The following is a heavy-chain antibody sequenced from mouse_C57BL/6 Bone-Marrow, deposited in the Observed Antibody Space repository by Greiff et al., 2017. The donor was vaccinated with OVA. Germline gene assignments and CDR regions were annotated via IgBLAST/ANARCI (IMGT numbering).Heavy chain of an antibody. CDR3: TGPGNYYAMDY. Sequence: EVKVEESGGGLVQPGGSMKLSCVASGFTFSNYWMNWVRQSPEKGLEWVAQIRLKSDNYATHYAESVKGRFTISRDDSKSSVYLQMNNLRAEDTGIYYCTGPGNYYAMDYWGQGTSVTVSS. CDR2: IRLKSDNYAT. V-gene: IGHV6-3*01. CDR1: GFTFSNYW. J-gene: IGHJ4*01. D-gene: IGHD4-1*01.